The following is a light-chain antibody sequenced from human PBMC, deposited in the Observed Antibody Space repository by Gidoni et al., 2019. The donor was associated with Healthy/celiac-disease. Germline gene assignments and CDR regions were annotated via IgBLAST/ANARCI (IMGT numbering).Light chain of an antibody. V-gene: IGKV3-20*01. Sequence: VVLTPSHGTLPWPPGERATISCTASQSGSSSYLAWYQQKPGQAPRLLIYGASSRAPGIPDRFSGSGSGTDFTLTISRLEPEDVAVYYCQQYGSSPLTFXQXTKVEIK. J-gene: IGKJ1*01. CDR1: QSGSSSY. CDR2: GAS. CDR3: QQYGSSPLT.